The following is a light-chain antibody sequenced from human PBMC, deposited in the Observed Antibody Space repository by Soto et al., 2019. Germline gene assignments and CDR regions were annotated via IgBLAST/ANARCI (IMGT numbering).Light chain of an antibody. CDR3: QQYNNWPPWT. CDR2: VAS. V-gene: IGKV3-15*01. CDR1: QSVTTN. J-gene: IGKJ1*01. Sequence: EVVMTQSPATLSVSPGERATLSCRASQSVTTNMAWYQQKPGQAPRLLIYVASTRATGIPARFRGSGSGTEFTLTICRLQSEDFAVYYCQQYNNWPPWTFGQGTKVEIK.